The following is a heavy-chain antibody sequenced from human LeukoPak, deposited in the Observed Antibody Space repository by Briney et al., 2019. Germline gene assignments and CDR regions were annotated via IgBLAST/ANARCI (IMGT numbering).Heavy chain of an antibody. CDR1: GYTFTGYY. D-gene: IGHD2-8*01. Sequence: GGSLRLSCAASGYTFTGYYMHWVRQAPGQGLEWMGWINPNSGGTNYAQKFQGRVTMTRDTSISTAYMELSRLRSDDTAVYYCAREWSPDAFDIWGQGTMVTVSP. CDR3: AREWSPDAFDI. CDR2: INPNSGGT. J-gene: IGHJ3*02. V-gene: IGHV1-2*02.